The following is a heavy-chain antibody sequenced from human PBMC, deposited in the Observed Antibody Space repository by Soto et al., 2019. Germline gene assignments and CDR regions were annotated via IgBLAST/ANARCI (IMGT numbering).Heavy chain of an antibody. CDR2: IYYSGNT. D-gene: IGHD5-18*01. J-gene: IGHJ4*02. Sequence: SDTLSLTCTVSGGSISSSNYYWGWIRQPPGKGLEWIGSIYYSGNTYFNPSLKSRVTISVETSKSQFSLKLSSMTAADTAVYHCARGEYSYGGPFDFWGQGTLVTVSS. CDR3: ARGEYSYGGPFDF. CDR1: GGSISSSNYY. V-gene: IGHV4-39*01.